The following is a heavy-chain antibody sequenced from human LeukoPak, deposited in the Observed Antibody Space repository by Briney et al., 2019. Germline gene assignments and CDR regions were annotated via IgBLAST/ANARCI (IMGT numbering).Heavy chain of an antibody. Sequence: SETLSLTCAVSGVSISSSNWWNWVRQPPGKGLEWIGEIYHSGSTNYNPSLKSRVTISVDKSKNQFSLKLSSVTAADTAVYYCAREFGGSGFDYWGQGTLVTVSS. CDR2: IYHSGST. CDR3: AREFGGSGFDY. J-gene: IGHJ4*02. D-gene: IGHD2-15*01. CDR1: GVSISSSNW. V-gene: IGHV4-4*02.